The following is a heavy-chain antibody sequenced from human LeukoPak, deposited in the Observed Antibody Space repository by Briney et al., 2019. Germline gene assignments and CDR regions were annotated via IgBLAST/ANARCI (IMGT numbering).Heavy chain of an antibody. CDR3: ARAVGSTDYYGVDV. V-gene: IGHV1-18*01. D-gene: IGHD3-10*01. CDR2: MGVFNGYT. J-gene: IGHJ6*01. CDR1: GYTFTDHG. Sequence: GASVKVSCKASGYTFTDHGITWVRQARGQGFEWMGWMGVFNGYTKYAEGFQGRVTMTTDTSTRTAHMEMRGLRSDDTAVYYCARAVGSTDYYGVDVWGQGTTVTVSS.